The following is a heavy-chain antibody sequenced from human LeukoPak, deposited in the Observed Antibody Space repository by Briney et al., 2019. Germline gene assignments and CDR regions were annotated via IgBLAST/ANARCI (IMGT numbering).Heavy chain of an antibody. CDR1: GGSISSDIYY. J-gene: IGHJ6*03. D-gene: IGHD2-21*02. V-gene: IGHV4-39*01. CDR3: ARHPPVTATLPYLNYYMDV. Sequence: PSETLSLTCTVSGGSISSDIYYWGWIRQPPRRGLGGIGSVFDSGTTYYNPSLNDRVTFPVNTSKSQFSLQLHSVTAADTAVYSCARHPPVTATLPYLNYYMDVWGRGTTVIVSS. CDR2: VFDSGTT.